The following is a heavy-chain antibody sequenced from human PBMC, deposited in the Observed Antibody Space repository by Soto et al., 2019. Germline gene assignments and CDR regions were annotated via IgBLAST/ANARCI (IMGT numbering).Heavy chain of an antibody. CDR2: IIPIFGTA. CDR3: ARDTSGSYSSFDY. CDR1: GGTFSSYA. J-gene: IGHJ4*02. V-gene: IGHV1-69*13. Sequence: GASVKVSCKASGGTFSSYAISWVRQAPGQGLEWMGGIIPIFGTANYAQKFQGRVTITADESTSTAYMELSSLRSEDTAVYYCARDTSGSYSSFDYWGQGTLVTVSS. D-gene: IGHD1-26*01.